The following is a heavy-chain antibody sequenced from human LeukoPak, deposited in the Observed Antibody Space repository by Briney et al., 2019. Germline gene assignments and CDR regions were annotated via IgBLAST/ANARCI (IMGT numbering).Heavy chain of an antibody. D-gene: IGHD1-26*01. J-gene: IGHJ4*02. CDR2: IKQDGREK. V-gene: IGHV3-7*01. CDR1: RFTFSSYW. Sequence: PGGAVRLPCAASRFTFSSYWMSWVRQAPARGLEWVADIKQDGREKYCVDSVKVRSTISRDNAKNSLYLQINSLRAEDTAVYYCARRQYSGRYADFDDRGKRTLVTV. CDR3: ARRQYSGRYADFDD.